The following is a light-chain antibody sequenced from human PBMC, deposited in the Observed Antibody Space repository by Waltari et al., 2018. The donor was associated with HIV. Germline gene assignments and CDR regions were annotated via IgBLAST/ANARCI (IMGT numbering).Light chain of an antibody. J-gene: IGKJ2*03. CDR3: QQYNNWPPVS. CDR2: GAS. Sequence: EIVMTQSPATLSVSPGERATLSCRASQRVSSNLAWYQQKPGQAPRLLIYGASTRATGIPARFSGSGSGTEFTLTISSLQSEDFAVYYCQQYNNWPPVSFGQGTKLEIK. CDR1: QRVSSN. V-gene: IGKV3-15*01.